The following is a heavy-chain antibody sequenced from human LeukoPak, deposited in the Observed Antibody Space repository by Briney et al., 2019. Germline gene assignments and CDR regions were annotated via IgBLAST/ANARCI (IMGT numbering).Heavy chain of an antibody. V-gene: IGHV3-30*03. CDR3: ARHSSRDY. D-gene: IGHD2-2*01. CDR2: ISYDGSNK. CDR1: GFTFSSYG. J-gene: IGHJ4*02. Sequence: PGGSLRLSCAASGFTFSSYGMHWVRQAPGKGLEWVAVISYDGSNKYYADSVKGRFTISRDNSKNTLYLQMNSLRAEDTAVYYCARHSSRDYWGQGTLVTVSS.